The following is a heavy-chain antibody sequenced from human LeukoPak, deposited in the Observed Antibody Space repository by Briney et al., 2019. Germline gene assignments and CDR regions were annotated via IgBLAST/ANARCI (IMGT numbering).Heavy chain of an antibody. V-gene: IGHV3-74*01. CDR2: VNSVGSST. CDR1: GFTFSSFW. J-gene: IGHJ5*02. CDR3: ARERTSGWDAFDT. D-gene: IGHD6-19*01. Sequence: GGSLRLSCAASGFTFSSFWMHWVRQAPGKGLVWVSRVNSVGSSTSYADSVKGRFTISRDNAKNTLYLQMNSLKAEDTAVYYCARERTSGWDAFDTWGQGTLVTVSS.